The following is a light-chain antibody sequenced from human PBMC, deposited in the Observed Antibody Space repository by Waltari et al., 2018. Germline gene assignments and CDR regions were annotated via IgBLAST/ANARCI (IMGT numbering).Light chain of an antibody. CDR1: SSDVGYYNL. V-gene: IGLV2-23*01. Sequence: QSALTQPASVSGSPGQSITISCTGTSSDVGYYNLVSWYQQFPGKVPKLIIYESSKRCFGVSDRFFGSRSGYTASLTISRLQADDEADFYCCSFAGNGSYVFGTGTKVTV. CDR3: CSFAGNGSYV. J-gene: IGLJ1*01. CDR2: ESS.